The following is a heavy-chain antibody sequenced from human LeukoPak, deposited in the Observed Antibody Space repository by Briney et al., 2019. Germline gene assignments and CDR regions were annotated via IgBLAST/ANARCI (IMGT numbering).Heavy chain of an antibody. Sequence: GGSLRLSCAASGFTFSSYAMSWVRQAPGKGLEWVAVISYDGSNKYYADSVKGRFTISRDNSKNTLYLQMNSLRAEDTAVYYCAKRGGYNWNPRGNWFDPWGQGTLVTVSS. J-gene: IGHJ5*02. V-gene: IGHV3-30*18. CDR3: AKRGGYNWNPRGNWFDP. D-gene: IGHD1-20*01. CDR2: ISYDGSNK. CDR1: GFTFSSYA.